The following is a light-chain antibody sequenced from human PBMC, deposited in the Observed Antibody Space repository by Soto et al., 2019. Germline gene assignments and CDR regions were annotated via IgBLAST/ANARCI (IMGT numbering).Light chain of an antibody. Sequence: QSALTQPASVSGSPGQSITISCTGTSSDVGGYNYVSWYQQHPGKAPKLMIYDVSNRPSGVSNRFSGSKSGNXASLTISGLQAEDEADYYCSSYTSSSTYVVFGGGTKXTVL. CDR2: DVS. CDR3: SSYTSSSTYVV. V-gene: IGLV2-14*01. J-gene: IGLJ2*01. CDR1: SSDVGGYNY.